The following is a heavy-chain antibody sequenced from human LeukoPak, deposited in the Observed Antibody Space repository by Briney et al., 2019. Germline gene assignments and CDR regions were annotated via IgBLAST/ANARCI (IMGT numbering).Heavy chain of an antibody. V-gene: IGHV1-69*02. D-gene: IGHD3-22*01. CDR3: ARGGGPYYYDSSGYSTLDY. CDR2: TIPILGIA. J-gene: IGHJ4*02. CDR1: GGTFSSYT. Sequence: SVKVSCKASGGTFSSYTISWVRQAPGQGLEWMGRTIPILGIANYAQKFQGRVTITADKSTSTAYMELSSLRSEDTAVYYCARGGGPYYYDSSGYSTLDYWGRGTLVTVSS.